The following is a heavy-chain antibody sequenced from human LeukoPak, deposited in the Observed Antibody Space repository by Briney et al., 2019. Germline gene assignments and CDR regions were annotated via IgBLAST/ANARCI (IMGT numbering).Heavy chain of an antibody. CDR2: ISSSGSTI. D-gene: IGHD3-10*01. Sequence: GGSLRLSCAASGFTFSDYYMSWLRQSPGKGLEWVSYISSSGSTIYYADSVKGRFTISRDNAKNSLYLQMNSLRAEDTAVYYCARDLGSGFGELSFFDYWGQGTLVTVSS. V-gene: IGHV3-11*01. J-gene: IGHJ4*02. CDR1: GFTFSDYY. CDR3: ARDLGSGFGELSFFDY.